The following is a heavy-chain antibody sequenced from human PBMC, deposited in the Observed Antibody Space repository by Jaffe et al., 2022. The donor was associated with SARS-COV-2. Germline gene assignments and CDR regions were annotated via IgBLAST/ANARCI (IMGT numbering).Heavy chain of an antibody. CDR3: ARFIGSGSRWFDP. V-gene: IGHV4-59*01. Sequence: QVQLQESGPGLVKPSETLSLTCTVSGGSISGYYWAWIRQSPGMGLEWITYIHEDGETKNNPSLKSRVTVSVDTSNNQFSLNLNSVTAADAAVYYCARFIGSGSRWFDPWGQGTLVSVSS. J-gene: IGHJ5*02. D-gene: IGHD3-10*01. CDR1: GGSISGYY. CDR2: IHEDGET.